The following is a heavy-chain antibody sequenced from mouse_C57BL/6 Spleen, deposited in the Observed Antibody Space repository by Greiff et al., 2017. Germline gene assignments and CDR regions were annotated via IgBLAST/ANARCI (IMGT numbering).Heavy chain of an antibody. CDR1: GYTFTSYW. CDR2: IDPSDSYT. J-gene: IGHJ1*03. V-gene: IGHV1-50*01. CDR3: ARRSYGSSYEDFDV. Sequence: QVQLQQPGAELVKPGASVKLSCKASGYTFTSYWMQWVKQRPGQGLEWIGEIDPSDSYTNYNQKFKGKATLTVYTSSSTAYMQLSSLTSEDSAVYYCARRSYGSSYEDFDVWGTGTTVTVSS. D-gene: IGHD1-1*01.